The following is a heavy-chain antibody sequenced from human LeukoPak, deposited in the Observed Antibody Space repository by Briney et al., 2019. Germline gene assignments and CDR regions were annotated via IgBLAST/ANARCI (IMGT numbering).Heavy chain of an antibody. J-gene: IGHJ3*02. CDR1: GFSFSSYG. Sequence: GGSLRLSCAASGFSFSSYGMHWVRQAPGKGLEWLTVISYDGNTIYYADSVKGRFTISRDNAKNSLYLQMNSLRDEDTALYYCAKDFSVGSSGWYGAFDIWGQGTMVTVSS. CDR3: AKDFSVGSSGWYGAFDI. CDR2: ISYDGNTI. D-gene: IGHD6-19*01. V-gene: IGHV3-30*18.